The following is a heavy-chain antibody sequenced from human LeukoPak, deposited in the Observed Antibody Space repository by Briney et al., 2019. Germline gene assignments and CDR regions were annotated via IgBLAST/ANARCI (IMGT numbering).Heavy chain of an antibody. CDR3: ARHEAAGQPSGWYLARWFDP. V-gene: IGHV5-51*01. J-gene: IGHJ5*02. D-gene: IGHD6-19*01. CDR1: GYSFTSYW. CDR2: IYPGDSDT. Sequence: GESLKISCKGSGYSFTSYWIGWVRQMPGKGLEWMGIIYPGDSDTRYSPSFQGQVTISADKSISTAYLQWSSLKASDTAMYYCARHEAAGQPSGWYLARWFDPWGQGTLVTVSS.